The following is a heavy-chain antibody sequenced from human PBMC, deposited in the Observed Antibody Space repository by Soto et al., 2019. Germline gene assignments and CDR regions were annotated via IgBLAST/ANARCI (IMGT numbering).Heavy chain of an antibody. V-gene: IGHV3-23*01. Sequence: PGGSLRLSCAASGFTFSSYAMSWVRQAPGKGLEWVSAISGSGGSTYYADSVKGRFTISRDNSKNTLYLQMNSLRAEDTAVYYCAKGGYYDFWSGRYGMDVWGQGTTVTVSS. CDR1: GFTFSSYA. CDR2: ISGSGGST. D-gene: IGHD3-3*01. CDR3: AKGGYYDFWSGRYGMDV. J-gene: IGHJ6*02.